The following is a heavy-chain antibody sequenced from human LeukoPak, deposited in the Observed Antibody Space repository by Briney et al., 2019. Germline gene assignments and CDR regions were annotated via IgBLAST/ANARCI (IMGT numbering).Heavy chain of an antibody. Sequence: GGSLRLSCAASGFAFSSYWMHWVRRAPGKGLVWVSRIKSDGITTTYADSVKGRFTISRDNAKNTLYLQMNSLRVDVTAVYYCARGVWHYDLWGRGTLVTVSS. CDR1: GFAFSSYW. CDR3: ARGVWHYDL. J-gene: IGHJ2*01. CDR2: IKSDGITT. V-gene: IGHV3-74*01.